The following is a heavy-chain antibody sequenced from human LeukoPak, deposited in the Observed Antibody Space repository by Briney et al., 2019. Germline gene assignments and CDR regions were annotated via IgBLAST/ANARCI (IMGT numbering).Heavy chain of an antibody. J-gene: IGHJ5*02. CDR2: ISSSSSYI. D-gene: IGHD5-12*01. CDR1: GFTFSSYS. V-gene: IGHV3-21*01. Sequence: PGGSLRLSCAASGFTFSSYSMNWVRQAPGKGLEWVSSISSSSSYIYYADSVKGRFTISRDNAKNSLYLQMNSQRAEDTAVYYCARDLGCCGYDLSFFDPWGQGTLVTVSS. CDR3: ARDLGCCGYDLSFFDP.